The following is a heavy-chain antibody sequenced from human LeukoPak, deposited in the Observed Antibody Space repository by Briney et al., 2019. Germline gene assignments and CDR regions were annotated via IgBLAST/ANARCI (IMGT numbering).Heavy chain of an antibody. CDR2: INHIGST. D-gene: IGHD2-15*01. Sequence: PETLSLTCAVYGGSFSGYYWSWIRQPPGKGLEWIGVINHIGSTNYNPSLKSRVTISVDTSKNQFSLKLSSVTAADTAVYYCAGSRPRGKFAFDIWGQGTMVT. CDR3: AGSRPRGKFAFDI. V-gene: IGHV4-34*01. J-gene: IGHJ3*02. CDR1: GGSFSGYY.